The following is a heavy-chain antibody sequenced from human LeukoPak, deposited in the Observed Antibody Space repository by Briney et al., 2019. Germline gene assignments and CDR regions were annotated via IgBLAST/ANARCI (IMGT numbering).Heavy chain of an antibody. Sequence: SETLSLTCTVSGGSISSGGYYWSWIRQHPGKGLERIGYIYYSGSTYYNPSLKSRVTISVDTSKNQFSLKLSSVTAADTAVYYCARSGFWSGTVDYWGQGTLVTVSS. V-gene: IGHV4-31*03. CDR3: ARSGFWSGTVDY. CDR2: IYYSGST. J-gene: IGHJ4*02. D-gene: IGHD3-3*01. CDR1: GGSISSGGYY.